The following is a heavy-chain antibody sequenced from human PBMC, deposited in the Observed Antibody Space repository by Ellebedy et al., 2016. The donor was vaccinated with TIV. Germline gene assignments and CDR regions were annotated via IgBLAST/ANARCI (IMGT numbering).Heavy chain of an antibody. CDR1: GYTFTDYY. CDR3: ARDPTMAEYFDY. Sequence: ASVKVSCKASGYTFTDYYIHWVRQAPGQGLEWMGWINPNSGGTNYAQKFQGWVTMTRDTSISTAYMELGRLRSDDTAVYYCARDPTMAEYFDYWGQGTLVTVSS. CDR2: INPNSGGT. J-gene: IGHJ4*02. V-gene: IGHV1-2*04. D-gene: IGHD3-10*01.